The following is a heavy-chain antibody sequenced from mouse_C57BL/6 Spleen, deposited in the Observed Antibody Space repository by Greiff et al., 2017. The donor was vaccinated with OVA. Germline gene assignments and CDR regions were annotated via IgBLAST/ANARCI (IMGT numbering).Heavy chain of an antibody. Sequence: VQLQQSDAELVKPGASVKISCKVSGYTFTDHTIHWMKQRPEQGLEWIGYIYPRDGSTKYNEKFKGKATLTADKSSSTAYMQLNSLTSEDSAVYFCARDYYYGSSYDYFDYWGQGTTLTVSS. CDR1: GYTFTDHT. D-gene: IGHD1-1*01. CDR2: IYPRDGST. V-gene: IGHV1-78*01. J-gene: IGHJ2*01. CDR3: ARDYYYGSSYDYFDY.